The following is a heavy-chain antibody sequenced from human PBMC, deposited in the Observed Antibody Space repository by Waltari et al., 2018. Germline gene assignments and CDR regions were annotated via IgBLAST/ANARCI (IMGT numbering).Heavy chain of an antibody. CDR2: IMPDISET. V-gene: IGHV1-69*02. Sequence: QVQLVQSGAEAKKPGSSVRVSCRASGGTFTSDSVNWVRQAPGKGLEWMGRIMPDISETKYAGKLQGRITIIADKSTGTVYMELSSLGSDDTAVYYCAGGDGGYYYHKMDVWGQGTTVTVSS. D-gene: IGHD3-22*01. CDR1: GGTFTSDS. CDR3: AGGDGGYYYHKMDV. J-gene: IGHJ6*02.